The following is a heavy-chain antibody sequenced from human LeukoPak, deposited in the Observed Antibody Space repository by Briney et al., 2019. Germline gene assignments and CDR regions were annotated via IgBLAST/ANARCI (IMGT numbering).Heavy chain of an antibody. Sequence: SQTLSLTCTVSGGSISSGGYYWSWIRQHPGKGLVWIGYIYYSGSTYYNPSLKSRVTVSVDTSKNQFSLKLNSVTAADTAVYYCARGGYSNYDGGFDPWGQGTLVTVSS. CDR3: ARGGYSNYDGGFDP. V-gene: IGHV4-31*03. J-gene: IGHJ5*02. D-gene: IGHD4-11*01. CDR1: GGSISSGGYY. CDR2: IYYSGST.